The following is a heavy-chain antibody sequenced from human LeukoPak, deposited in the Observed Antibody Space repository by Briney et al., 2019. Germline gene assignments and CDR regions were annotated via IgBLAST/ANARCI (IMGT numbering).Heavy chain of an antibody. CDR2: ISYDGSNK. CDR1: GFTFSSYA. D-gene: IGHD3-22*01. Sequence: GGSLRLSCAASGFTFSSYAMHWVRQAPGKGLEWVAVISYDGSNKYYADSVKGRFTISRDNSKNTLYLQMSSLRAEDTAVYYCARDRGGSYYDSSGYSQGGAFDIWGQGTMVTVSS. V-gene: IGHV3-30*04. CDR3: ARDRGGSYYDSSGYSQGGAFDI. J-gene: IGHJ3*02.